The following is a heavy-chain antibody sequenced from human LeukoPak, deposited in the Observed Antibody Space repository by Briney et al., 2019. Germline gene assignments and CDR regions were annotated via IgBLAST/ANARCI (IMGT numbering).Heavy chain of an antibody. J-gene: IGHJ4*02. CDR1: GYTFTSYY. D-gene: IGHD3-3*01. V-gene: IGHV1-46*01. Sequence: VASVKVSCKAFGYTFTSYYMHWVRQAPGQGLEWTGIINPSGGSTSYAQKFQGRVTMTRDTSTSTVYMELSSLRSEDTAVYYCARTSGLNYFDYWGQGTLVTVSS. CDR3: ARTSGLNYFDY. CDR2: INPSGGST.